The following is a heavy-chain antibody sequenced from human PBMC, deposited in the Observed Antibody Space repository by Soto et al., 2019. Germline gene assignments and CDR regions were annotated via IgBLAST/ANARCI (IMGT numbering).Heavy chain of an antibody. CDR3: ARGGAWTPEGLGY. V-gene: IGHV3-30-3*01. D-gene: IGHD2-15*01. CDR1: GFTFSSFA. CDR2: ISSDVVNY. Sequence: QVQLVESGGGVVQPGRSLRLSCAASGFTFSSFAMHWVRQAPGKGLEWLAVISSDVVNYYYAESVKGRFTISRDNSKNTLYMQKNSLRNEDTAVYYCARGGAWTPEGLGYWGQGTLVTVSS. J-gene: IGHJ4*02.